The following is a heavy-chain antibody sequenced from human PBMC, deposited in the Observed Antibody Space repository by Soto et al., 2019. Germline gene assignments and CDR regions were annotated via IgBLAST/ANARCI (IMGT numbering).Heavy chain of an antibody. CDR1: GFTVSSNY. D-gene: IGHD6-19*01. CDR3: ARDRQWPDDDALDI. Sequence: GGSVRLSCAASGFTVSSNYMSWVRQAPGKGLEWVSVIYSGGSTYYADSVKGRFTISRDNSKNTLYLQMNSLRAEDTAVYYCARDRQWPDDDALDIWGQGTMVTVSS. J-gene: IGHJ3*02. V-gene: IGHV3-53*01. CDR2: IYSGGST.